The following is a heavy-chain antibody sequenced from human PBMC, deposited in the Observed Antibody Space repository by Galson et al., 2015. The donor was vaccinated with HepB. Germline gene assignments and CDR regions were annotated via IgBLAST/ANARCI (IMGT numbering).Heavy chain of an antibody. V-gene: IGHV3-23*01. CDR3: ARDRMVYAY. CDR2: ISDSGGKT. CDR1: GFTFSNYA. J-gene: IGHJ4*02. Sequence: SLRLSCAASGFTFSNYAMSWVRQAPGKGLEWVSAISDSGGKTYYADSLKGRFTISRDNSKNTLYLQMNRLRAEDTAVYYCARDRMVYAYWGQGTLVTVSS. D-gene: IGHD2-8*01.